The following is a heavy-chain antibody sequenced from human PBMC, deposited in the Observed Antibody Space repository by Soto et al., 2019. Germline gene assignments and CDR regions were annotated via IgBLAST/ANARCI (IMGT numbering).Heavy chain of an antibody. CDR3: ARTYCSGGTCYDY. CDR2: ISPYNGKA. D-gene: IGHD2-15*01. CDR1: GYTFTSYG. J-gene: IGHJ4*02. V-gene: IGHV1-18*01. Sequence: AASVKVSCKASGYTFTSYGISWVRQAPGQGLEWMGWISPYNGKANYVEKIQGRVTMTTDTSTNTAYMEQGSLRSDDTAVYYCARTYCSGGTCYDYWGQGTLVTVSS.